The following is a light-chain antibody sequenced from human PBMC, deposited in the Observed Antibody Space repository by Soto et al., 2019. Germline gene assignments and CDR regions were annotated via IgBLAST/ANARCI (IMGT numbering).Light chain of an antibody. CDR3: LLSYSGAWV. Sequence: QAVVTQEPSLTVSPGGTVTLTCGSSTGIVTSGHYPYWFQQKPGQASRTLIYDTSNKHSWTPARFSGSLLGGKAALTLSGAQPEDEAEYYCLLSYSGAWVFGGGTKLTVL. CDR2: DTS. V-gene: IGLV7-46*01. CDR1: TGIVTSGHY. J-gene: IGLJ3*02.